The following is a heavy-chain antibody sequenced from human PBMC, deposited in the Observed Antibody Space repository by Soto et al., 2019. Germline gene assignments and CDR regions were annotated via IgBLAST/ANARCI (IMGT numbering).Heavy chain of an antibody. J-gene: IGHJ5*02. D-gene: IGHD1-7*01. CDR3: ARESGTGTRWFDP. V-gene: IGHV4-30-4*01. Sequence: SETLSLTCTVSGGSISSGDYYWSWIRQPPGKGLEWIGYIYYSGSTYYNPSLKSRVTISVDTSKNQFSLKLSSVTAADTAVYYCARESGTGTRWFDPWRQGTLVTVSS. CDR1: GGSISSGDYY. CDR2: IYYSGST.